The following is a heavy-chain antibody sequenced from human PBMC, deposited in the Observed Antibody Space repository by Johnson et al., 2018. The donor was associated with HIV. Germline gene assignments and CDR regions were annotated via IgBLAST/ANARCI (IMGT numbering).Heavy chain of an antibody. CDR3: ARASHSAFHI. J-gene: IGHJ3*02. CDR2: ISYDGSNK. V-gene: IGHV3-30*04. CDR1: GFTFSSYA. Sequence: QVQLVESGGGVVQPGRSLRLSCAASGFTFSSYAMHWVRQAPGKGLEWVAVISYDGSNKYYADSVKGRFTISRDNSKNTLYLQMNSLRAEDTATYYCARASHSAFHIWGQGTMVTVSS.